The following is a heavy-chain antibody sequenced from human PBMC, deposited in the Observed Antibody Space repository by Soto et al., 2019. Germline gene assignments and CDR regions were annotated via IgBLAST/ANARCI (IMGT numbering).Heavy chain of an antibody. J-gene: IGHJ5*02. CDR3: ASLSSGWLEEEQVGPYNWFDP. Sequence: GGSLRLSCAASGFTFSSYWMHWVRQAPGKGLVWVSRINSDGSSTSYADSVKGRFTISRDNAKNTLYLQMNSLRAEDTAVYYCASLSSGWLEEEQVGPYNWFDPWGQGTLVTVSS. V-gene: IGHV3-74*01. D-gene: IGHD6-19*01. CDR2: INSDGSST. CDR1: GFTFSSYW.